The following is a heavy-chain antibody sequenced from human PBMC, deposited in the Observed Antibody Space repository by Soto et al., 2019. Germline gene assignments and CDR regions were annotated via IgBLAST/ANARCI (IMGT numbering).Heavy chain of an antibody. V-gene: IGHV4-31*03. CDR2: IYYSGST. Sequence: SETLSLTCTVSGGSINSGGYYWSWVRQPPGKGLEWIGNIYYSGSTYCNPSLKSRVTISVDTSKNQFSLNLTSVTAADTAVYHCARVVCTSSSCYFPGWFDPWGQGALVTVS. D-gene: IGHD2-2*01. J-gene: IGHJ5*02. CDR3: ARVVCTSSSCYFPGWFDP. CDR1: GGSINSGGYY.